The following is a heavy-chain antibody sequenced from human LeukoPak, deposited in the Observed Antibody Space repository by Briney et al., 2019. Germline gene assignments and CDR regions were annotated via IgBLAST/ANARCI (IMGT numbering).Heavy chain of an antibody. CDR2: INHSGST. CDR3: ARHWTLAGTQGGIDY. CDR1: GGSFSGYY. D-gene: IGHD1-7*01. V-gene: IGHV4-34*01. J-gene: IGHJ4*02. Sequence: SETLSLTCAVYGGSFSGYYWSWIRQPPGKGLEWIGEINHSGSTNYNPSPKSRVTISVDTSKNQFSLKLSSVTAADTAVYYCARHWTLAGTQGGIDYWGQGTLVTVSS.